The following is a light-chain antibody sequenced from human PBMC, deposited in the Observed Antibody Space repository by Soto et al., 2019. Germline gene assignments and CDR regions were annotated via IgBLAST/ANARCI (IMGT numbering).Light chain of an antibody. V-gene: IGKV3-15*01. CDR3: QQYNNWPPRT. CDR2: GAS. CDR1: QSVNSN. J-gene: IGKJ2*01. Sequence: EIVLTQSPATLSVSPGERATLSCRASQSVNSNLAWYQQKPDQAPRLLIYGASTRATGIPARFSGSGSGTEFTLTISSLQSEDSALYYCQQYNNWPPRTFGQGTKLEIK.